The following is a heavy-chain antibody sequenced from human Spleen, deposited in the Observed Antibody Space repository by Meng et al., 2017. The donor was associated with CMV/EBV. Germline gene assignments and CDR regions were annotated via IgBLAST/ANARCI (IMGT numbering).Heavy chain of an antibody. CDR1: AFTFSIYP. CDR2: ISSNGGRT. V-gene: IGHV3-64*02. Sequence: GESLKISCVASAFTFSIYPMHWVRQAPGKGLEYVSGISSNGGRTYYADSVKGRFTISRDNSKNTLYLQVGSLRTEDMAVYYCARSVAYCAGDCYRGGALDIWGQGTMVTVSS. J-gene: IGHJ3*02. D-gene: IGHD2-21*01. CDR3: ARSVAYCAGDCYRGGALDI.